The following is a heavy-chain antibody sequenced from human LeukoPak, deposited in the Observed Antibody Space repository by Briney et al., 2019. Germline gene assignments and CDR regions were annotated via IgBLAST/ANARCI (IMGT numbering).Heavy chain of an antibody. CDR3: AGPGYSSAWPFDY. CDR2: VYFGGGT. J-gene: IGHJ4*02. D-gene: IGHD6-19*01. CDR1: GGSISSSSYY. Sequence: PSETLSLTCTVSGGSISSSSYYWGWIRQPPGKGLEWVGSVYFGGGTYYNPSLKSRVTISVDTSKNQFSLKLSSVTAADTAVYYCAGPGYSSAWPFDYWGQGTLVTVSS. V-gene: IGHV4-39*01.